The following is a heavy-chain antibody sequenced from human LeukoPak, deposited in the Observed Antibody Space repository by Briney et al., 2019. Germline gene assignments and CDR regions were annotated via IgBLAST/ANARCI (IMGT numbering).Heavy chain of an antibody. CDR3: ARSKSSSSWYPYYYYMDV. J-gene: IGHJ6*03. V-gene: IGHV3-7*01. D-gene: IGHD6-13*01. Sequence: GGSLRLSCAASGFTFSSYWMSWVRQAPGKGLEWVANIKQDGSEKYYVDSVKGRFTISRDNAKNSLYLQMNSLRAEDTAVYYCARSKSSSSWYPYYYYMDVWGKGTTVTVYS. CDR2: IKQDGSEK. CDR1: GFTFSSYW.